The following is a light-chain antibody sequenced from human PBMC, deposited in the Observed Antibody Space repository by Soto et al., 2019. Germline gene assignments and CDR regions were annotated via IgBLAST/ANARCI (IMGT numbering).Light chain of an antibody. CDR2: ATS. CDR3: QQAYSTPWT. J-gene: IGKJ1*01. CDR1: QSISTY. Sequence: DIQMTQSPSSLSASVGDRVTITCRASQSISTYLHWYQQKPGTAPKLLIYATSNLQSGVPSRFSGSGSGTDLTITINSLQPEDCETYYGQQAYSTPWTFGQGTKVDIK. V-gene: IGKV1-39*01.